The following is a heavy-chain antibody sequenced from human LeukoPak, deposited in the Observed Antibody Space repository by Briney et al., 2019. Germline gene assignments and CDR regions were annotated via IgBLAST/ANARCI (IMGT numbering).Heavy chain of an antibody. D-gene: IGHD6-19*01. CDR1: GGTLSSYA. J-gene: IGHJ6*02. CDR3: ARNAIAVAAYYGMDV. CDR2: IIPIFGTA. Sequence: GASVKVSCKASGGTLSSYAISWVRQAPGQGLEWMGGIIPIFGTANYAQKFQGRVTITADESTSTAYMELSSLRSEDTAVYYCARNAIAVAAYYGMDVWGQGTTVTVSS. V-gene: IGHV1-69*13.